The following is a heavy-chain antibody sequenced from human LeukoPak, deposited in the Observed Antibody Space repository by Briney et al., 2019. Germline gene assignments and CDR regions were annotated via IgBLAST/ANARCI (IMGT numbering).Heavy chain of an antibody. J-gene: IGHJ4*02. CDR2: IKPDESGK. Sequence: GGSLSLSCAASGFSFSSYWMNWVRQAPGKGLEWVATIKPDESGKYYVDSVKDRFTISRDNAKNSLYLQMSSLRADDTAVYYCVRDSVWWLTYWGQGTLVTVSS. CDR1: GFSFSSYW. D-gene: IGHD3-16*01. CDR3: VRDSVWWLTY. V-gene: IGHV3-7*01.